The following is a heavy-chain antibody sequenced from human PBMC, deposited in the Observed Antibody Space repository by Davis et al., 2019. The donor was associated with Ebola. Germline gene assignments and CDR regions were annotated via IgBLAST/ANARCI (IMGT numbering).Heavy chain of an antibody. CDR2: ISYDGSNK. D-gene: IGHD3-3*01. Sequence: GESLKISCAASGFTFSSYAMHWVRQAPGKGLEWVAVISYDGSNKYYADSVKGRFTISRDNAKNSLYLQMNSLRDEDTAVYYCARGFLEWFPHDAFDVWGQGTMVTVSS. CDR1: GFTFSSYA. J-gene: IGHJ3*01. CDR3: ARGFLEWFPHDAFDV. V-gene: IGHV3-30*04.